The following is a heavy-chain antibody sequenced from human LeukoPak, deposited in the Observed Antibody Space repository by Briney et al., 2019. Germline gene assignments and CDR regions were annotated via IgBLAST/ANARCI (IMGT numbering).Heavy chain of an antibody. V-gene: IGHV4-39*07. CDR2: IFYSGNT. J-gene: IGHJ4*02. CDR1: GGSISRSSRY. CDR3: ATTTIRLGY. D-gene: IGHD1-26*01. Sequence: SETLSLTCNVSGGSISRSSRYWGWIRQPPGKGLEWIGSIFYSGNTYDNPSLKSRVTISVDTSKNQFSLKLSSVTAADTAVYYCATTTIRLGYWGQGTLVTVSS.